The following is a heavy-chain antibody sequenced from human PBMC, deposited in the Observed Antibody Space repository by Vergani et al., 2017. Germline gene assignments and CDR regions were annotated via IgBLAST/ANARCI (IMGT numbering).Heavy chain of an antibody. V-gene: IGHV4-39*01. CDR1: GDSVISTDYH. J-gene: IGHJ4*02. Sequence: QLQLQESGPGLVKPSETLSLTCTVSGDSVISTDYHWGWIRQPPGKGLEWIVSMDYSGSTAYNPSLERRISISFDTPKNQFSLRLTSVTAADTAVYYCASKRGACRAAYCHSYDFWGPGTLVGVSS. CDR3: ASKRGACRAAYCHSYDF. D-gene: IGHD2-21*02. CDR2: MDYSGST.